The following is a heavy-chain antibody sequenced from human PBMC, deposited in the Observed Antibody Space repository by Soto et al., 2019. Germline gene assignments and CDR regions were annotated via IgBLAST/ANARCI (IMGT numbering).Heavy chain of an antibody. CDR2: INPDGGGT. CDR3: AVGGNYLSMDV. D-gene: IGHD4-4*01. V-gene: IGHV1-46*01. Sequence: QVQLVQSGAEVKKPGASVKVSCKASGYTFTSYSMHWVRLAPGQGLEWMGIINPDGGGTSYAQQFQGRVIMNRDTSTSTVYMEMSSLRCEDTAVYYCAVGGNYLSMDVWGQGTTVTVSS. J-gene: IGHJ6*02. CDR1: GYTFTSYS.